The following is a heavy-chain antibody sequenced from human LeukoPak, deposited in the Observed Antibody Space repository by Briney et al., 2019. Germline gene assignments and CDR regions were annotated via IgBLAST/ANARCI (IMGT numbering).Heavy chain of an antibody. V-gene: IGHV4-61*02. Sequence: SETLSLTCTVSGGSISSGSYYWSWIRQPAGKGLEWIGRVYTSGSTNYNPSHKSRVTISVDTSKNQFSLKLSSVTAADTALYYCAREVTYCSSTSCYYFDYWGQGTLVTVSS. J-gene: IGHJ4*02. CDR1: GGSISSGSYY. D-gene: IGHD2-2*01. CDR3: AREVTYCSSTSCYYFDY. CDR2: VYTSGST.